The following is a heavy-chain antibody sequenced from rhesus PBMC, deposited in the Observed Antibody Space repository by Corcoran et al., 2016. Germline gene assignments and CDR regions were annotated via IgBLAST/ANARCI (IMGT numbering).Heavy chain of an antibody. CDR3: ARRYCSRGVCYASFGYDY. Sequence: QVQLQESGPGLVKPSETLSLTCAASGGSISADSYWSWIRQPPGKALVGIGYIFGSGGGTNYNPSLKNRVTISIDTSKNQFSLKLSSVTAADTAVYYCARRYCSRGVCYASFGYDYWGQGVLVTVSS. CDR1: GGSISADSY. CDR2: IFGSGGGT. J-gene: IGHJ4*01. D-gene: IGHD2-39*01. V-gene: IGHV4-106*01.